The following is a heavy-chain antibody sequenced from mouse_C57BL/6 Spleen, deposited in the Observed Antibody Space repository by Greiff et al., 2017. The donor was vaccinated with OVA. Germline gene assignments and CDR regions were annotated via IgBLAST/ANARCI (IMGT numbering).Heavy chain of an antibody. CDR3: ARATMVTSWYFDV. Sequence: QVQLKQPGAELVMPGASVKLSCKASGYTFTSYWMHWVKQRPGQGLEWIGEIDPSDSYTNYNQKFKGKSTLTVDKSSSTAYMQLSSLTSEDSAVYYCARATMVTSWYFDVWGTGTTVTVSS. CDR1: GYTFTSYW. J-gene: IGHJ1*03. D-gene: IGHD2-1*01. CDR2: IDPSDSYT. V-gene: IGHV1-69*01.